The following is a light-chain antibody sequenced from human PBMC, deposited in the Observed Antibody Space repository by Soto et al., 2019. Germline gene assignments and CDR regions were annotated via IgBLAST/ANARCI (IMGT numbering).Light chain of an antibody. V-gene: IGKV3-15*01. CDR2: GAS. Sequence: EIVTSQSPATLSVSRGETATLSCGASQSVSSNLAWYQQKPGQAPRLLIYGASTRATGIPARFSGSGSGTEFTLTISSLQSEDFAVYYCQQYNNWPRTFGQVTKVDVK. J-gene: IGKJ1*01. CDR1: QSVSSN. CDR3: QQYNNWPRT.